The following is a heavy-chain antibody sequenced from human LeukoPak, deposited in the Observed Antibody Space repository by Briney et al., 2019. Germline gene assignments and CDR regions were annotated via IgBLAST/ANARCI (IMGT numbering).Heavy chain of an antibody. Sequence: GGSLRLSCAASGFTLSSYAMSWVRQAPGKGLEWVSAISGSGGSTYYADSVKGRFTISRDNSKNTLYLQMNSLRAEDTAVYYCAKGHLGGGEYYFDYWGQGTLVTVSS. CDR1: GFTLSSYA. V-gene: IGHV3-23*01. CDR2: ISGSGGST. D-gene: IGHD7-27*01. J-gene: IGHJ4*02. CDR3: AKGHLGGGEYYFDY.